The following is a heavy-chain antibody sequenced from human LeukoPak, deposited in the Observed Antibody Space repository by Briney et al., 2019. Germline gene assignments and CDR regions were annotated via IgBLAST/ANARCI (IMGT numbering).Heavy chain of an antibody. V-gene: IGHV1-8*01. J-gene: IGHJ4*02. CDR2: MNPNSGNT. CDR3: ARALLWFGEPHFDY. D-gene: IGHD3-10*01. Sequence: ASVKVSCKASGYTFTSYDINWVRQATGQGLEGMGWMNPNSGNTGYAQKFQGRVTMTRNTSISTAYMELSSLRSEDTAVYYCARALLWFGEPHFDYWGQGTLVTVSS. CDR1: GYTFTSYD.